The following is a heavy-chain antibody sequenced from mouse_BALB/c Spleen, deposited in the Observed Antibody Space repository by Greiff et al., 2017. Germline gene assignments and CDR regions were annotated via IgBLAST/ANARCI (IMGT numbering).Heavy chain of an antibody. V-gene: IGHV1-26*01. CDR3: ARAYFYAMDY. D-gene: IGHD2-10*01. Sequence: LVKPGASMKISCKALGYSFTGYTMTWVKQSHGKNLEWIGLINPYIGGTSYNQKFKGKATLTVDKSSSTAYLELLSLTSEDSAVYYCARAYFYAMDYWGQGTSVTVSS. J-gene: IGHJ4*01. CDR1: GYSFTGYT. CDR2: INPYIGGT.